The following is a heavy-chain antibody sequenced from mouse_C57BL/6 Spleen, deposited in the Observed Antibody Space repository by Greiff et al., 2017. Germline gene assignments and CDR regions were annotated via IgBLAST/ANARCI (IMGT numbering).Heavy chain of an antibody. CDR3: ARFPSYGNCWYFGV. V-gene: IGHV1-82*01. J-gene: IGHJ1*03. Sequence: VQLQQSGPELVKPGASVKISCKASGYAFSSSWMNWVKQRPGKGLEWIGRIYPGDGDTTSNGKFKGKATLTADKSSSTAYMQLRGLTAEDSAVYFCARFPSYGNCWYFGVRGTGTTVTVAS. CDR1: GYAFSSSW. D-gene: IGHD2-10*01. CDR2: IYPGDGDT.